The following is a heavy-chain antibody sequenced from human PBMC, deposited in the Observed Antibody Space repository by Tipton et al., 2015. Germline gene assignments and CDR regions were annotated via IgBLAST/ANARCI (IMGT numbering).Heavy chain of an antibody. D-gene: IGHD6-6*01. J-gene: IGHJ4*02. Sequence: TLSLTCTVSGGSVSTSNYYWGWIRQSPGKGLEWIGYISYSGSTHYNPSLKRRVTISLDTSKNQFSLTLNSVTAADTAVYYCAREAYSSSGLIFDYWGQGTLVTVSS. CDR2: ISYSGST. CDR3: AREAYSSSGLIFDY. CDR1: GGSVSTSNYY. V-gene: IGHV4-61*01.